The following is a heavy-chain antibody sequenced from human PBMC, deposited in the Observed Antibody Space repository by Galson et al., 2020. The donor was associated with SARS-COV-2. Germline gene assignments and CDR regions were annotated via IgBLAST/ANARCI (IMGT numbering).Heavy chain of an antibody. Sequence: GSLRLSCAASGFIISDHYMDWVRQAPGKGLEWVGRNRNEGYSDTTEYAASVKGRFTISSDDSQNSLYLQMNSLKTEDTAVYYCARAGDYYYYGMDVWGQGTTVTVSS. V-gene: IGHV3-72*01. CDR2: NRNEGYSDTT. D-gene: IGHD3-10*01. CDR1: GFIISDHY. CDR3: ARAGDYYYYGMDV. J-gene: IGHJ6*02.